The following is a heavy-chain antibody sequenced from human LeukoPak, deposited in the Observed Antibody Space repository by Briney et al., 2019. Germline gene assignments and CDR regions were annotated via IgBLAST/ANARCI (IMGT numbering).Heavy chain of an antibody. CDR1: GFTFSDYY. D-gene: IGHD3-22*01. Sequence: GGSLRLSCAASGFTFSDYYMSWIRKAPGKGLEGVSYISSSGSNIYYADSVKGRVTISRDNAKNGLFLQMNSLRAEDTAVYYCAREGSRYYDSSGYYFDYWGQGTLVTVSS. V-gene: IGHV3-11*01. CDR2: ISSSGSNI. CDR3: AREGSRYYDSSGYYFDY. J-gene: IGHJ4*02.